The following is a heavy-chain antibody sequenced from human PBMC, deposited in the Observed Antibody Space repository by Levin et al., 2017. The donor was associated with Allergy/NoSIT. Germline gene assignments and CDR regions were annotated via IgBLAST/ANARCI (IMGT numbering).Heavy chain of an antibody. J-gene: IGHJ6*02. CDR2: ISSSGSTI. V-gene: IGHV3-11*01. Sequence: GESLKISCAASGFTFSDYYMSWIRQAPGKGLEWVSYISSSGSTIYYADSVKGRFTISRDNAKNSLYLQMNSLRAEDTAVYYCARVSGIQLWLRYYGMDVWGQGTTVTVSS. D-gene: IGHD5-18*01. CDR3: ARVSGIQLWLRYYGMDV. CDR1: GFTFSDYY.